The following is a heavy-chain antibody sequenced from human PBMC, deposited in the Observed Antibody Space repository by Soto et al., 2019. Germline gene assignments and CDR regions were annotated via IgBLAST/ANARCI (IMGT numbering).Heavy chain of an antibody. CDR3: ASSGYCSGGSCYFPIFDY. CDR2: IIPILGIA. J-gene: IGHJ4*02. D-gene: IGHD2-15*01. V-gene: IGHV1-69*02. CDR1: GGTFSSYT. Sequence: ASVKVSCKASGGTFSSYTISWVRQAPGQGLEWMGRIIPILGIANYAQKFQGRVTITADKSTSTAYMELSSLRSEDTAVYYCASSGYCSGGSCYFPIFDYWGQGTLVTVSS.